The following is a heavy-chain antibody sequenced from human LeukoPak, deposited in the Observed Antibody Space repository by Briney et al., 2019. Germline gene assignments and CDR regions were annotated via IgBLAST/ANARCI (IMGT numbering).Heavy chain of an antibody. V-gene: IGHV3-23*01. J-gene: IGHJ4*02. CDR2: ISGSGGST. CDR3: AKGNWRYFDY. D-gene: IGHD1-1*01. Sequence: GGSLRLSCAASGHTFSTYVMSWVRQAPGKGLEWVSAISGSGGSTYYADSVKGRFTISRDNSKNTLYLQMNSLGADDTAVYYCAKGNWRYFDYWGQGTLVTVSS. CDR1: GHTFSTYV.